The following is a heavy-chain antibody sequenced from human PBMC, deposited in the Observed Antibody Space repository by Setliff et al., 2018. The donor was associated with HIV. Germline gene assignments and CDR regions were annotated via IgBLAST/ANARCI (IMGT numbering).Heavy chain of an antibody. V-gene: IGHV4-59*11. D-gene: IGHD6-13*01. CDR3: ARLPDINSWPFDY. CDR1: YGSISGHY. Sequence: PSETLSLTCTVSYGSISGHYWTWIRQPPGKGLEWIGYIHHSGGTQYNPSLMSRLTMSVDSSKNQFSLSLSSVTAADTAVYYCARLPDINSWPFDYWGQGTRVTVSS. CDR2: IHHSGGT. J-gene: IGHJ4*02.